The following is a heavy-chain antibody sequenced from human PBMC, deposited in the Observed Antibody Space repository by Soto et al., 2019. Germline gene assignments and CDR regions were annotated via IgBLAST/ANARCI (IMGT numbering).Heavy chain of an antibody. CDR3: ARRGVVVVTATLDY. CDR1: GGSFSGYY. V-gene: IGHV4-34*01. J-gene: IGHJ4*02. Sequence: SETLSLTCAVYGGSFSGYYWSWIRQPPGKGLEWIGEINHSGSTNYNPSLKSRVTISVGTSKNQFSLKLSSVTAADTAVYYCARRGVVVVTATLDYWGQGTVVTVSS. D-gene: IGHD2-21*02. CDR2: INHSGST.